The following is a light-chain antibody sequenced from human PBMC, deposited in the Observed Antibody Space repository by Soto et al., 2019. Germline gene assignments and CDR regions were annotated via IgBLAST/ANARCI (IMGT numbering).Light chain of an antibody. Sequence: DIQMTQSPSTLSGSVGDRVTISCRASQSIDRYLNWYQQKPGKAPRLLIYAASNLQSGVPSRFSGSGSGTDFTPTIRSLQPEDFATYYCQQSGTFGQGTKVDIK. CDR3: QQSGT. J-gene: IGKJ1*01. CDR2: AAS. V-gene: IGKV1-39*01. CDR1: QSIDRY.